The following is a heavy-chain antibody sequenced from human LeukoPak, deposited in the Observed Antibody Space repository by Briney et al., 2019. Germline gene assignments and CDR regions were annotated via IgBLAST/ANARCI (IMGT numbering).Heavy chain of an antibody. CDR1: GFTFSSYA. V-gene: IGHV3-23*01. CDR3: AKDGSTRIAAAGTNYYYYMDV. CDR2: ISGSGGST. J-gene: IGHJ6*03. Sequence: GGSLRLSCAASGFTFSSYAMSWVRQAPGKGLEWVSAISGSGGSTYYADSVKGRFTISRDNSKNTLYLQMNSLRAEDTAVYYCAKDGSTRIAAAGTNYYYYMDVWGKGTTVTVSS. D-gene: IGHD6-13*01.